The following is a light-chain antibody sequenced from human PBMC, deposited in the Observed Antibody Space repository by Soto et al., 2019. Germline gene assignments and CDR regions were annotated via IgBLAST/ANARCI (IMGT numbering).Light chain of an antibody. CDR2: AAS. V-gene: IGKV1-39*01. Sequence: DMHMNESPRSMSASIGDRVTXTCRASQRISSYLNWYQQKPGKAPKLLIYAASSLQSGVPSRFSDSRSGTDFTLTISSLQPEDFATYHCQQSYTTLLAFGGGTKVDIK. J-gene: IGKJ4*01. CDR1: QRISSY. CDR3: QQSYTTLLA.